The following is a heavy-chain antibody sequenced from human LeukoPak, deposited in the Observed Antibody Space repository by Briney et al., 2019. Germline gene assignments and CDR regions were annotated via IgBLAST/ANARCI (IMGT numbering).Heavy chain of an antibody. V-gene: IGHV3-23*01. J-gene: IGHJ4*02. CDR3: AKVHGSGSYRFDF. D-gene: IGHD3-10*01. CDR1: GFTFDSYA. Sequence: GGPLRLSCEGSGFTFDSYAMSWVRQSPGKGLEWVSAVTGTGGNTYHADSVKDRFTISRDNSKNTVYLQMNSLRAEDTAIYYCAKVHGSGSYRFDFWGQGTLVTVSS. CDR2: VTGTGGNT.